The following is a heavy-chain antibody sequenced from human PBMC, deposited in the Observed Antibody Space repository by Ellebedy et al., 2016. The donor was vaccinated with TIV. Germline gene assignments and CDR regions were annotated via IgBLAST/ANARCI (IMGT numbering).Heavy chain of an antibody. Sequence: SETLSLXXTVSGGSVSSGSYYWSWIRQPPGKGLEWIGYIYYSGSTNYNPSLKSRVTISVDTSKNQFSLKLSSVTAADTAVYYCALGGGNWDAFDIWGQGTMVTVSS. V-gene: IGHV4-61*01. CDR1: GGSVSSGSYY. J-gene: IGHJ3*02. CDR3: ALGGGNWDAFDI. D-gene: IGHD2-21*01. CDR2: IYYSGST.